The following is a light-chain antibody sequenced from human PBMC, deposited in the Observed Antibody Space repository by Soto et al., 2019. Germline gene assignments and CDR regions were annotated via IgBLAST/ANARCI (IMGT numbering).Light chain of an antibody. CDR1: QTVRNNY. V-gene: IGKV3D-20*02. Sequence: EFVLTQSPGTLSLSPGERATLSCRASQTVRNNYLAWYQQKPGQAPRLLIYDASSRATGIPDRFSGSGSGTDFTLTISSLQSEDFAVYYCQQRSNWPWTFGQGTKVDIK. CDR3: QQRSNWPWT. CDR2: DAS. J-gene: IGKJ1*01.